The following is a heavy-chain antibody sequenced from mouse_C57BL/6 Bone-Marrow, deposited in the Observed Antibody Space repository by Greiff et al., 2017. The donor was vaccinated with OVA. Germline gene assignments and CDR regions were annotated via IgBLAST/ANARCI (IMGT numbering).Heavy chain of an antibody. CDR1: GYTFTSYG. V-gene: IGHV1-81*01. J-gene: IGHJ1*03. Sequence: QVQLQQSGAELVRPGASVKLSCKASGYTFTSYGISWVKQRTGQGLEWIGEINPRSGNTYYNEKFKGKATMTADKSTSTAYMKLRSLTSEDSAVYYCANYYGSSNWYFDDWGTGTTVTVSS. CDR2: INPRSGNT. CDR3: ANYYGSSNWYFDD. D-gene: IGHD1-1*01.